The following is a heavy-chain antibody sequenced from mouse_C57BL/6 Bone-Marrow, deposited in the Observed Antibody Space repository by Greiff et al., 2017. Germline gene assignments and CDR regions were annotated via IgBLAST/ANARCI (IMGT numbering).Heavy chain of an antibody. CDR2: INPGSGGT. D-gene: IGHD1-1*02. V-gene: IGHV1-54*01. Sequence: VQLQQSGAELVRPGTSVKVSCKASGYAFTNYLIEWVKQRPGQGLEWIGVINPGSGGTNYNEKFKGKATLTADKSSSTAYMQLSSLTSEDSAVYFCARGLVGGSYWFAYWGQGTLVTVSS. CDR1: GYAFTNYL. CDR3: ARGLVGGSYWFAY. J-gene: IGHJ3*01.